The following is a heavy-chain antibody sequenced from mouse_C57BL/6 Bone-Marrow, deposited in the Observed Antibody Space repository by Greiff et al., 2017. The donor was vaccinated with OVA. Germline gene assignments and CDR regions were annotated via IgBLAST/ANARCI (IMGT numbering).Heavy chain of an antibody. CDR3: AGGAMDY. Sequence: VKLQESGAELARPGASVKLSCKASGYTFTSYGISWVKQRTGQGLEWIGAIYPRSGNTYYHEKFKGKATLTADKSSSTAYMELRSLTSEDSSVYFCAGGAMDYWGQGTSVTVSS. CDR1: GYTFTSYG. CDR2: IYPRSGNT. V-gene: IGHV1-81*01. J-gene: IGHJ4*01.